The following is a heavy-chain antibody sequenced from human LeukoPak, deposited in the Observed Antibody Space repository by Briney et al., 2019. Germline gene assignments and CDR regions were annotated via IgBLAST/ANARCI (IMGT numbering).Heavy chain of an antibody. CDR2: IYYSGST. V-gene: IGHV4-30-4*08. D-gene: IGHD6-19*01. CDR1: GRSISSGDYY. Sequence: SETLSLTCTVSGRSISSGDYYWSWIRQPPGKGLEWIGYIYYSGSTYYNPSLKSRVTISVDTSKNQFSLKPSSVTAADTAVYYCARDSKYSSGWSLSTDAFDIWGQGTMVTVSS. CDR3: ARDSKYSSGWSLSTDAFDI. J-gene: IGHJ3*02.